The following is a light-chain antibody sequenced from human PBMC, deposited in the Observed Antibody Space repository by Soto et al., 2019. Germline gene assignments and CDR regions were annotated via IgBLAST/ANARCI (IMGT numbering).Light chain of an antibody. CDR1: RDIADS. CDR3: QQYDDPFT. J-gene: IGKJ4*01. CDR2: DAS. V-gene: IGKV1-33*01. Sequence: DTQMTQSPSSLSASDGDTVTITCQASRDIADSLNWYQQRAGQAPKLLIYDASNLQSGVPARFSGSGTGTSFILTINSLQPEDFATYYCQQYDDPFTFGGGTKVEIK.